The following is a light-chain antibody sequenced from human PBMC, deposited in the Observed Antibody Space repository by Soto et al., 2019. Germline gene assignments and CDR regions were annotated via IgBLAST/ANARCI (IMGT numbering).Light chain of an antibody. Sequence: QSVLTQPPSASGTPGQRVSISCSGGSSNIGSHNVYWYQQLPGTAPKLLIFKNNQRPSGVPDRFSGSKSGTSASLAISGLRSEDEADDYCAAWDDSLRGRVFGTGTKVTVL. J-gene: IGLJ1*01. CDR3: AAWDDSLRGRV. CDR1: SSNIGSHN. V-gene: IGLV1-47*01. CDR2: KNN.